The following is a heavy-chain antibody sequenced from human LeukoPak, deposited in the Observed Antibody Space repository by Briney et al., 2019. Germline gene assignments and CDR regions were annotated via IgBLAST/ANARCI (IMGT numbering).Heavy chain of an antibody. J-gene: IGHJ4*02. V-gene: IGHV3-9*03. CDR3: AKDASGYPRSPFDY. D-gene: IGHD3-9*01. Sequence: GRSLRLSCAASGLTFDDYAMHLVRQAPGKGLERVSGISWNSGSIGYADSVKGRFTISRDNAKNSLYLQMGSLRAEDMALYYCAKDASGYPRSPFDYWGQGTLVTVSS. CDR2: ISWNSGSI. CDR1: GLTFDDYA.